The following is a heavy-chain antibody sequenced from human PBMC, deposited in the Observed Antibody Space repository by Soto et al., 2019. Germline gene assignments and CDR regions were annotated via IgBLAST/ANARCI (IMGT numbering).Heavy chain of an antibody. D-gene: IGHD6-6*01. CDR1: GYTFTSYG. J-gene: IGHJ4*02. Sequence: QVQLVQSGAEVKKPGASVKVSCKASGYTFTSYGISWVRQAPGQGLEWMGWISAYNGNTNYAQKLQGRVTMTTDTSTRTAYMELRSLSSADTAVYYCARDGRRGSSSSHGDYWGQGTLVTFSS. CDR3: ARDGRRGSSSSHGDY. CDR2: ISAYNGNT. V-gene: IGHV1-18*01.